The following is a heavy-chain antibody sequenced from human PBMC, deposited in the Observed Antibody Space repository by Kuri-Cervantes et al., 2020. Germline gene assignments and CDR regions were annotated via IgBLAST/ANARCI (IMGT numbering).Heavy chain of an antibody. CDR2: IYYSGST. V-gene: IGHV4-59*12. CDR3: ARDSSHYYDSSGYYDY. Sequence: SETLSLTCTVSGGSISSYYWSWVRQPPGKGLEWIGYIYYSGSTNYNPSIKSRVTISVDTSKNQFSLKLSSVTAADTGVYYCARDSSHYYDSSGYYDYWGQGTLVTVSS. J-gene: IGHJ4*02. CDR1: GGSISSYY. D-gene: IGHD3-22*01.